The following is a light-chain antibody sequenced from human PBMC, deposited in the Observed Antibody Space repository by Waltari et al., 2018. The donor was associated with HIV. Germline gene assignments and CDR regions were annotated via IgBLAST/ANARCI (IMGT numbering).Light chain of an antibody. Sequence: QSVLTQPPSVSAAPGQRVPISCSGTGSNIGNNYVSWYQQLPGTAPKLLNYDNDKRPSGIPARFSGSKSGTSATLGITGLQTGDEAHYYCGTWDNSLNTWVFGGGTKLTVL. CDR2: DND. CDR1: GSNIGNNY. V-gene: IGLV1-51*01. J-gene: IGLJ3*02. CDR3: GTWDNSLNTWV.